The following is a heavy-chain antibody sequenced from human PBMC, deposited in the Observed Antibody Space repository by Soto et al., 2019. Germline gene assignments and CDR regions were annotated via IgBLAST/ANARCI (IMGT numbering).Heavy chain of an antibody. J-gene: IGHJ4*02. Sequence: EVQLLASGGGLVQPGGSLRLSCAASGFTFSSFSLSWVRQAPGKGLEWVSGISGLGGSIYYADSVKGRFTISRDNSKNTLYLQMNRLRAEDTAVYYCSKSNGDTWERYFFAFWGQGPLVTVSS. CDR3: SKSNGDTWERYFFAF. CDR1: GFTFSSFS. D-gene: IGHD1-26*01. V-gene: IGHV3-23*01. CDR2: ISGLGGSI.